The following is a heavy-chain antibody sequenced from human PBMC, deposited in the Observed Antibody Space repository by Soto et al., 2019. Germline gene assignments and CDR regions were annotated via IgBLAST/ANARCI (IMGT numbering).Heavy chain of an antibody. D-gene: IGHD5-12*01. CDR3: VRGRSYSVYDI. V-gene: IGHV4-4*07. J-gene: IGHJ4*02. Sequence: SGTLSLTCPVSGGSISGHSWIWIRQPAGRGLEWIGHIYPSGSTSYNPSLRSRVTMSLDTSNNQIFLNLTSVTAADTAVFYCVRGRSYSVYDIWGPGTLVTVSS. CDR2: IYPSGST. CDR1: GGSISGHS.